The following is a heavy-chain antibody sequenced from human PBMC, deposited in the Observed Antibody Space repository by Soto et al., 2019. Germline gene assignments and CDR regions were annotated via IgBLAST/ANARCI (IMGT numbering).Heavy chain of an antibody. D-gene: IGHD6-13*01. Sequence: SETLSLTCTVSGGSISSGGYYWSWIRQHPGKGLDWIGEVYRTGSTNYNPTLESRITISVDKSKNQFSLKLTSVTAADTAVYYCARARATIAAAAIFDCWGQGALLTVSS. CDR1: GGSISSGGYY. CDR3: ARARATIAAAAIFDC. J-gene: IGHJ4*02. V-gene: IGHV4-31*03. CDR2: VYRTGST.